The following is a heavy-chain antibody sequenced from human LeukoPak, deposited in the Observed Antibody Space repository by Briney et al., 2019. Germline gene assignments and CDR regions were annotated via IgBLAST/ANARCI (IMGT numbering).Heavy chain of an antibody. V-gene: IGHV1-18*04. Sequence: GATVKVSCKASGYTFTSYGINWVRQAPGQGLEWMGWISGKDGHTRYAQKFQGRGTMTIDTSASTAYMKLRSLTSDDTAVYYCARDGELGAALGGASYFWFDPWGQGTLVTVSS. D-gene: IGHD6-25*01. CDR2: ISGKDGHT. CDR1: GYTFTSYG. J-gene: IGHJ5*02. CDR3: ARDGELGAALGGASYFWFDP.